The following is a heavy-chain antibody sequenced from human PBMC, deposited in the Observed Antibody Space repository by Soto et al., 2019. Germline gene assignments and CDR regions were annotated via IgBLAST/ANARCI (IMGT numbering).Heavy chain of an antibody. Sequence: SETLSLTCTVSGGSISSYYWSWIRQPPGKGLEWIGYIYYSGSTNYNPSLKSRVTISVDTSKNQFSLKLSSVTAADTAVYYCARKGGRDGYNYDYWGQATLVTVSS. D-gene: IGHD5-12*01. CDR1: GGSISSYY. CDR2: IYYSGST. CDR3: ARKGGRDGYNYDY. V-gene: IGHV4-59*01. J-gene: IGHJ4*02.